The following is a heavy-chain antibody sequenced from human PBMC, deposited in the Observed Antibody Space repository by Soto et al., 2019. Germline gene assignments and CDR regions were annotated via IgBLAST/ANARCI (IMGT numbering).Heavy chain of an antibody. D-gene: IGHD6-6*01. V-gene: IGHV3-11*01. CDR1: GFTFSDYY. CDR3: ARIRYSSSYYFDY. J-gene: IGHJ4*02. Sequence: GGSLRLSCAASGFTFSDYYMSWIRQAPGKGLEWVSYISSSGSTIYYADSVKGRFTISRDNAKNSLYLQMNSLRAEDTAVYYCARIRYSSSYYFDYWGQGTLVTVSS. CDR2: ISSSGSTI.